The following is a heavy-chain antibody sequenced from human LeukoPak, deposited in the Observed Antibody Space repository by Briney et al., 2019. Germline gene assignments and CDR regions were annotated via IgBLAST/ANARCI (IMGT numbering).Heavy chain of an antibody. J-gene: IGHJ6*03. D-gene: IGHD2-2*01. CDR3: ASSADCSRTSCYAMDV. V-gene: IGHV3-21*01. CDR1: GFTFSAYS. CDR2: ISSRSSYI. Sequence: GGSLRLSCAASGFTFSAYSMNWVRQAPGKGLEWVSSISSRSSYIYHADSLKGRFTISRDNAKNSLYLQMNSLRAEDTAVYYCASSADCSRTSCYAMDVWGKGTTVTVSS.